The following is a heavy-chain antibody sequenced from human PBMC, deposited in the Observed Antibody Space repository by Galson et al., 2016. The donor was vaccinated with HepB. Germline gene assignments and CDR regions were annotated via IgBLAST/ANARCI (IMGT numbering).Heavy chain of an antibody. D-gene: IGHD3-16*01. V-gene: IGHV2-5*05. CDR1: GFSLSTNGVG. Sequence: PALVKPTQTLTLTCAFSGFSLSTNGVGVGWIRQPPGKALEWLGLIYWDNDRRYGPSLKSRLTITKDTSKNQVVLTMTNMDPVDTATYYCADTGSDYDNTWYDNRAFDVWGQGTRVTVSS. CDR2: IYWDNDR. CDR3: ADTGSDYDNTWYDNRAFDV. J-gene: IGHJ3*01.